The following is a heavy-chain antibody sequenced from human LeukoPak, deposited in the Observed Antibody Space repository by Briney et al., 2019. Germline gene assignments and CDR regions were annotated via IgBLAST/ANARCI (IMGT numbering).Heavy chain of an antibody. CDR1: GYTFTSYD. J-gene: IGHJ4*02. Sequence: ASVKVSCKASGYTFTSYDINWVRQATGQGLEWMGWMNPNSGNTGYAQKFQGRVTTTRNTSISTAYMELSSLRSEDTAVYYCARDDSSGYNFDYWGQGTLVTVSS. CDR2: MNPNSGNT. V-gene: IGHV1-8*01. CDR3: ARDDSSGYNFDY. D-gene: IGHD3-22*01.